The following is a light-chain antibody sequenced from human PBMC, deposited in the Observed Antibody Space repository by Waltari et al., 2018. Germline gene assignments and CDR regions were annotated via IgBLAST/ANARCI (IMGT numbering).Light chain of an antibody. J-gene: IGLJ2*01. CDR1: GRYVGGFNF. V-gene: IGLV2-14*03. Sequence: QSALTQPASVSGSPGQSIPIPCPGTGRYVGGFNFFSWYQDHPGQAPKVIIYDVSNRPSGVSDRFSGSKSGNTASLTISGLQAEDEADYYCSSQSSNDVVLFGGGTKLTVL. CDR2: DVS. CDR3: SSQSSNDVVL.